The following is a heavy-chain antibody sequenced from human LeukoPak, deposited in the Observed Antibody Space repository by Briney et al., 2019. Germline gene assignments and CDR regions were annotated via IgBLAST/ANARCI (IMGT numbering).Heavy chain of an antibody. CDR2: ISAYNGNT. CDR3: ARAGSKVGQRSWFDP. J-gene: IGHJ5*02. Sequence: ASVNVSFKASGYTFTTYGISWVRQAPGQGLEWMGWISAYNGNTNYAQKLQGRVTMTTDTSTSTAYMELSSLRSDDTAVYYCARAGSKVGQRSWFDPWGQGTLVTVSS. V-gene: IGHV1-18*01. D-gene: IGHD3-10*01. CDR1: GYTFTTYG.